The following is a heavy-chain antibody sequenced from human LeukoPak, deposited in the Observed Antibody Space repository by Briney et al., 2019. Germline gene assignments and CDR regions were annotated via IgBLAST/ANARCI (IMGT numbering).Heavy chain of an antibody. Sequence: GGSLRLSCAASGFTFNNYWMHWVRQAPGKGLVWVSRINSGGSSTNYADSVKGRFTISRDNSKNTVYLQMNSLRAEDTAVYYCARDGDRGSFGVVMGNWFDSWGPGTLVTVSS. D-gene: IGHD3-3*01. CDR2: INSGGSST. CDR1: GFTFNNYW. CDR3: ARDGDRGSFGVVMGNWFDS. J-gene: IGHJ5*01. V-gene: IGHV3-74*01.